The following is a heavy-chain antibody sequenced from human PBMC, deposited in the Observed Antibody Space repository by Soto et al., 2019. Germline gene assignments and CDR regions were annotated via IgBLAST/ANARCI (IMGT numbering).Heavy chain of an antibody. J-gene: IGHJ6*02. CDR3: ARENYDYYDILTTKTLRGMDV. D-gene: IGHD3-9*01. V-gene: IGHV3-11*06. CDR2: ISSSSSYT. CDR1: GFTFSDYY. Sequence: GGSLRLSCAASGFTFSDYYMSWIRQAPGKGLEWVSYISSSSSYTNYADSVKGRFTISRDNAKNSLYLQMNSLRAEDTAVYYCARENYDYYDILTTKTLRGMDVWGQGTTVTVSS.